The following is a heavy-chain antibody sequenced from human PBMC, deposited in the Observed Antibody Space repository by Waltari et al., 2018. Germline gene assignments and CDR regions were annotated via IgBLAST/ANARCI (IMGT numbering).Heavy chain of an antibody. V-gene: IGHV3-30*18. J-gene: IGHJ4*02. D-gene: IGHD3-3*01. Sequence: QVQLVQSGGGVVQPGTSMRLSSIASGSRIGDYSVHWVRQAPGKGLEWVAAITYNGREKYYADSVKGRFTISRDNSKKTLDLQMNNLRVEDTAMYYCAKAEWVSSIYFDSWGQGTLVTVSS. CDR3: AKAEWVSSIYFDS. CDR1: GSRIGDYS. CDR2: ITYNGREK.